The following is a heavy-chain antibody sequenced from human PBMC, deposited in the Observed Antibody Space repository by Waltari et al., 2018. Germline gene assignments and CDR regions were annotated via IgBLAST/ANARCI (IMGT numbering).Heavy chain of an antibody. CDR1: GGSFSGYY. D-gene: IGHD4-17*01. CDR3: ARYDYGAKGGAFDI. J-gene: IGHJ3*02. Sequence: QVQLQQWGAGLLKPSETLSLTCAVSGGSFSGYYWSWIRQPPGKGLEWIGEINHSGSTNYNPSLKSRVTISVDTSKNQFSLKLSAVTAADTAVYYCARYDYGAKGGAFDIWGQGTMVTVSS. CDR2: INHSGST. V-gene: IGHV4-34*01.